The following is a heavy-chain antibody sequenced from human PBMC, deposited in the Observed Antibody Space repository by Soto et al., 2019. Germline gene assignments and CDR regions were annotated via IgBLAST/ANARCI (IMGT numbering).Heavy chain of an antibody. CDR1: GWSFSGYY. D-gene: IGHD3-3*01. Sequence: XETLSLTFSVYGWSFSGYYWNWIRQPPGKGLEWIGEIDHSGYTNYNPSLKSRVTISVDTSKNQFSLRLTSVTAADTAVYYCARVRDWFDTWGQGSLVTAPQ. CDR3: ARVRDWFDT. J-gene: IGHJ5*02. V-gene: IGHV4-34*01. CDR2: IDHSGYT.